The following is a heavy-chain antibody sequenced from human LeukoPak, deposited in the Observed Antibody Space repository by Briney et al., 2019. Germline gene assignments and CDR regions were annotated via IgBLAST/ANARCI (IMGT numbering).Heavy chain of an antibody. Sequence: GGSLRLSCAASGFTFSNYAMSWVRQAPGKGLEWVSVIYSGGSTYYADSVKGRFTISRDNSKNTLYLQMNSLRAEDTAVYYCARDFHYGSGSYRVYWGQGTLVTVSS. J-gene: IGHJ4*02. CDR3: ARDFHYGSGSYRVY. CDR1: GFTFSNYA. CDR2: IYSGGST. V-gene: IGHV3-66*01. D-gene: IGHD3-10*01.